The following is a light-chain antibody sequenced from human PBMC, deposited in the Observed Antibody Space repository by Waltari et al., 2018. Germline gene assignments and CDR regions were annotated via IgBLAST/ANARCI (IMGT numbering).Light chain of an antibody. CDR2: CST. J-gene: IGLJ3*02. CDR3: QSYDTSLSVV. V-gene: IGLV1-40*01. Sequence: SVLTQQPSVSGAPGQRVSIPRTGTGPNTGAGAAVPWYQQLPRTAPKLLIFCSTTRPLGVPDRFVGSTSGTSASLTITGLQAEDEADYYCQSYDTSLSVVFGGGTKLTVL. CDR1: GPNTGAGAA.